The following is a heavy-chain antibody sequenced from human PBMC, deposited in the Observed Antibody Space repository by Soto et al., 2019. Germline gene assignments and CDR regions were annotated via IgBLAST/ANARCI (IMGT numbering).Heavy chain of an antibody. CDR2: ISSSSSYI. D-gene: IGHD1-26*01. V-gene: IGHV3-21*01. J-gene: IGHJ3*02. CDR3: ARERELLGAFHI. CDR1: VFTFSSYS. Sequence: PRGSLRLSCAASVFTFSSYSMNCVRQAPGKGLEWVSSISSSSSYIYYADSVKGRFTISRDNAKNSLYLQMNSLRAEDTAVYYCARERELLGAFHIWGQGTMVTVS.